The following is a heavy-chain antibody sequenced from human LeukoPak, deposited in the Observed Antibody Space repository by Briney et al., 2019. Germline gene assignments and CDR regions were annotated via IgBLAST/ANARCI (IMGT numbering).Heavy chain of an antibody. V-gene: IGHV1-2*02. D-gene: IGHD5-18*01. CDR3: ARGGLDTAMVMYYYYYYMDV. CDR1: GYTFTGYY. J-gene: IGHJ6*03. CDR2: INPNSGGT. Sequence: ASVEVSCKASGYTFTGYYMHWVRQAPGQGLEWMGWINPNSGGTNYAQKFQGRVTMTRDTSISTAYMELSRLRSDDTAVYYCARGGLDTAMVMYYYYYYMDVWGKGTTVTVSS.